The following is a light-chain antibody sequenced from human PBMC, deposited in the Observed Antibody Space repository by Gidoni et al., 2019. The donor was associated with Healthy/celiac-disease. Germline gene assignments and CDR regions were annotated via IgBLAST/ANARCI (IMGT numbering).Light chain of an antibody. V-gene: IGLV1-40*01. Sequence: QSVLTQPPSVSGAPGPRVTISCTGRSSNIRAGYDVHWYQQLPGTAPQLLIYGNNNRPSGVPDRFSGSKSGTSASLAITGLQAEDEADYYCQSYDSSLSGWLFGGGTKLTVL. CDR1: SSNIRAGYD. CDR3: QSYDSSLSGWL. J-gene: IGLJ2*01. CDR2: GNN.